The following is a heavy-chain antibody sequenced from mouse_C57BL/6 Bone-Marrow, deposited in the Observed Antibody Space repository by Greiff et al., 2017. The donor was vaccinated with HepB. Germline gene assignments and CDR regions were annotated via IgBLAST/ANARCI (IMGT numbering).Heavy chain of an antibody. CDR3: ARERNDYDDPYWYFDV. Sequence: QVQLQQSGAELARPGASVKLSCKASGYTFTSYGISWVKQRTGQGLEWIGEIYPRSGNTYYNEKFKGKATLTADKSSSTAYMELRSLTSEDSAVYFCARERNDYDDPYWYFDVWGTGTTVTVSS. CDR1: GYTFTSYG. CDR2: IYPRSGNT. V-gene: IGHV1-81*01. J-gene: IGHJ1*03. D-gene: IGHD2-4*01.